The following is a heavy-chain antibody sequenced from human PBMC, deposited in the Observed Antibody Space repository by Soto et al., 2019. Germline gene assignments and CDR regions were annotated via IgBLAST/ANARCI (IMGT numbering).Heavy chain of an antibody. J-gene: IGHJ3*02. CDR3: AISSSSGWDAFDI. V-gene: IGHV1-8*01. CDR1: GYTFTSYD. Sequence: ASVKVSCKASGYTFTSYDINWVRQATGQGLEWMGWMNPNSGNTGYAQKFQGRVTMTRNTSISTAYMELSSLRSEDTAVYYCAISSSSGWDAFDIWGQGTMVTVSS. CDR2: MNPNSGNT. D-gene: IGHD6-19*01.